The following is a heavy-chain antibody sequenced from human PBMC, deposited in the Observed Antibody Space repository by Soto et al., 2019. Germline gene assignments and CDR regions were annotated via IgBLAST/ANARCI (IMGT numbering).Heavy chain of an antibody. J-gene: IGHJ4*02. V-gene: IGHV3-23*01. Sequence: GCSLRLSCVVSGFTFSNYAMSWVRQAPGKGLEWVSSISVRGGSVYYTDSVKGRFTISRDNSRDSLFLQMSSLRAADTAFYYCAKSLEHLAWGVFDNWGQGTLVTGSS. CDR2: ISVRGGSV. D-gene: IGHD1-1*01. CDR1: GFTFSNYA. CDR3: AKSLEHLAWGVFDN.